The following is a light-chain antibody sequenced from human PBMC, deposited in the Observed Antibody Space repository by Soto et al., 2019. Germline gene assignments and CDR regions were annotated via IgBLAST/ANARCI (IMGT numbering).Light chain of an antibody. CDR2: GAS. V-gene: IGKV3-15*01. Sequence: EIVMTQSPDTLSVSPGERATLSCRASQSVSSNLAGYQQKPAQAPMLLIYGASTRATGIPARFSGSGSGTEFTLTISSLQSEDFAVDYCQQYNNWSPPLTFGGGTKVEIK. CDR3: QQYNNWSPPLT. J-gene: IGKJ4*01. CDR1: QSVSSN.